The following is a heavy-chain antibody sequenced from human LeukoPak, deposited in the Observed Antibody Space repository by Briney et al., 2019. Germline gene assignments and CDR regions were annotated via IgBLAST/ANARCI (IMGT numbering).Heavy chain of an antibody. J-gene: IGHJ4*02. CDR1: GYTFTSYG. Sequence: GASVKVSCKASGYTFTSYGISWVRQAPGQGLEWMGWISAYNGNTNYAQKLQGRVTMTTDTSTSTAYMELRSLRSDDTAVYYCARDLPFLGNQLLLAMPDYWGQGTLVTVSS. V-gene: IGHV1-18*01. D-gene: IGHD2-2*01. CDR2: ISAYNGNT. CDR3: ARDLPFLGNQLLLAMPDY.